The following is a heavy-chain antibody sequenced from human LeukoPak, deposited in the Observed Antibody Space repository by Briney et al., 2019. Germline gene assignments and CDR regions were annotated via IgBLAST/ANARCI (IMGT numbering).Heavy chain of an antibody. J-gene: IGHJ5*02. Sequence: SETLSLTCTVSGGSISSSSYYWGWIRQPPGKGLEWIGSIYYSGSTNYNPSLKSRVTISIDTSKSQFSLKLSSVTAADTAVYYCARGMTTMVRDWFDPWGQGTLVTVSS. D-gene: IGHD4-23*01. CDR3: ARGMTTMVRDWFDP. V-gene: IGHV4-39*07. CDR2: IYYSGST. CDR1: GGSISSSSYY.